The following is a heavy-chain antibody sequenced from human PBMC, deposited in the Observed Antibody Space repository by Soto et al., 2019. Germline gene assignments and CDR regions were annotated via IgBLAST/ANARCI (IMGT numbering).Heavy chain of an antibody. D-gene: IGHD3-22*01. CDR1: GFTFSDYY. CDR2: ISSSGSTI. Sequence: GGSLRLSCAASGFTFSDYYMSWIRQAPGKGLEWVSYISSSGSTIYYADSVKGRFTISRDNAKNSLYLQMNSLRAEDTAVYYCASGTYYYDSSGYSDNWFDPWGQGTLVTAPQ. J-gene: IGHJ5*02. CDR3: ASGTYYYDSSGYSDNWFDP. V-gene: IGHV3-11*01.